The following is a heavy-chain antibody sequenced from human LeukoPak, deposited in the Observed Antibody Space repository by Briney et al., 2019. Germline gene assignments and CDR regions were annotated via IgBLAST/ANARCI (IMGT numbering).Heavy chain of an antibody. CDR1: GFTFSSYG. CDR2: ISYDGSNK. CDR3: AKDLSQQLVRRLFGTLEYYFDY. J-gene: IGHJ4*02. Sequence: GGSLRLSCAASGFTFSSYGMPWVRQAPGKGLEWVAVISYDGSNKYYADSVKGRFTISRDNSKNTLYLQMNSLRAEDTAVYYCAKDLSQQLVRRLFGTLEYYFDYWGQGTLVTVSS. D-gene: IGHD6-6*01. V-gene: IGHV3-30*18.